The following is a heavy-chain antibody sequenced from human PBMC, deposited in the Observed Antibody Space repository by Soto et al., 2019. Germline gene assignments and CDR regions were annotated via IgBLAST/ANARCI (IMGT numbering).Heavy chain of an antibody. CDR3: SRGMTTVTTLDY. CDR1: GGSISSYY. J-gene: IGHJ4*02. D-gene: IGHD4-4*01. Sequence: PSETLSLTCTVSGGSISSYYWSWIRQPPGKGMEWIGYIYYSGSTSYNPSLKSRVTISVDRSKNQFSLKLSSVTAADTAVYYCSRGMTTVTTLDYWGQGTLVTVSS. V-gene: IGHV4-59*12. CDR2: IYYSGST.